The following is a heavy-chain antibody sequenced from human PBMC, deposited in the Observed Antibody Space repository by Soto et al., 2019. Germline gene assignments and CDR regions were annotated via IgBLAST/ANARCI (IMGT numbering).Heavy chain of an antibody. Sequence: NPSETLSLTCTVSGGSVSNSNYYCGWIRQSPGKGLEWIGSVYYRGRSYSKSSVKSRVTISVDTSKNQFSLNLNSVTASDTAVYYCVSQRTSVLTQAYFDYWGPGALVTVSS. CDR2: VYYRGRS. J-gene: IGHJ4*02. CDR3: VSQRTSVLTQAYFDY. V-gene: IGHV4-39*01. CDR1: GGSVSNSNYY. D-gene: IGHD2-8*01.